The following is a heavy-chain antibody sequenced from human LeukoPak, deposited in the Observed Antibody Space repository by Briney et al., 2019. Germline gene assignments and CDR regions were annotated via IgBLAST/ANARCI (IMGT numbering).Heavy chain of an antibody. Sequence: GGSLRLSCAASGFTFSDYYMSWIRQAPGKGLEWVANIKQDGSEKYYVDSVKGRFTISRDNAKNSLYLQMNSLRAEDTAVYYCARLIVVVHYDAFDIWGQGTMVTVSS. CDR3: ARLIVVVHYDAFDI. J-gene: IGHJ3*02. CDR1: GFTFSDYY. V-gene: IGHV3-7*01. D-gene: IGHD2-2*01. CDR2: IKQDGSEK.